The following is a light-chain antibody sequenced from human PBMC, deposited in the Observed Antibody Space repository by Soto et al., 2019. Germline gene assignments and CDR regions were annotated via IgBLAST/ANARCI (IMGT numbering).Light chain of an antibody. V-gene: IGKV1-5*01. J-gene: IGKJ1*01. CDR2: DAS. CDR3: QQYSSYYPWA. CDR1: QSISNS. Sequence: DMQMTQSHSTLSASVGDRVTITCRASQSISNSLAWYQHKPGKAPHLLIYDASNLEGGVPSRFSGSGFGTEFTLTISSLQPDDFATYYCQQYSSYYPWAFGQGTKVESK.